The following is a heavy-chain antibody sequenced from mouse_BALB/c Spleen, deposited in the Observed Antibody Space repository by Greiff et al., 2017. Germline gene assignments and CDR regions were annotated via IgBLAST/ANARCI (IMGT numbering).Heavy chain of an antibody. Sequence: EVQLQESGPELVKPGASVKMSCKASGYTFTSYVMHWVKQKPGQGLEWIGYINPYNDGTKYNEKFKGKATLTSDKSSSTAYMELSSLTSEDSAVYYCASPFTTATLAYWGQGTLVTVSA. CDR1: GYTFTSYV. J-gene: IGHJ3*01. D-gene: IGHD1-2*01. CDR2: INPYNDGT. CDR3: ASPFTTATLAY. V-gene: IGHV1-14*01.